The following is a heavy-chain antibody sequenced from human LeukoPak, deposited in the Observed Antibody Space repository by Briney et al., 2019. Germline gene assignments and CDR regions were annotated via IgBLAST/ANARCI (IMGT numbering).Heavy chain of an antibody. CDR2: IYHSGST. V-gene: IGHV4-38-2*01. J-gene: IGHJ4*02. D-gene: IGHD6-19*01. CDR3: AAPYSSGCQFDY. CDR1: GYSISSGYY. Sequence: PSETLSLTCAVSGYSISSGYYWGWIRQPPGKGLEWIGSIYHSGSTYYNPSLKSRVTISVDTSKNQFSLKLSSVTAADTAVYYCAAPYSSGCQFDYWGQGTLVTVSS.